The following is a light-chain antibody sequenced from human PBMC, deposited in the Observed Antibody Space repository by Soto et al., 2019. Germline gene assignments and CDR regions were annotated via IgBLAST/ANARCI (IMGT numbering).Light chain of an antibody. CDR2: EGT. Sequence: QSALTQPASVSGSPGQSITISGTGTSSNVGSYNLVSWYQQHPGKAPKLMIYEGTKRPSGVSNRFSGSRSGNTASLTISGRQAEDEADYYCCSYASSGTYVVFGGGTKLTVL. J-gene: IGLJ2*01. V-gene: IGLV2-23*01. CDR1: SSNVGSYNL. CDR3: CSYASSGTYVV.